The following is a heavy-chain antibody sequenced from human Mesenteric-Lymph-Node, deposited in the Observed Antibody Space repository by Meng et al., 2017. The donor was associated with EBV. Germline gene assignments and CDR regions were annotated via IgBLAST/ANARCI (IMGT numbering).Heavy chain of an antibody. CDR1: GGSIPGCNW. J-gene: IGHJ5*02. CDR3: AKVMDSGTWLDP. Sequence: VQLQQSGPGLVECSGTLSLTCPGSGGSIPGCNWWTWVRQPPGKGLEWIGEIYHIGSTNYNPSLKTRVSISVDRSKNQFSLNLTSVTAADTAVYYCAKVMDSGTWLDPWGQGSLVTVSS. D-gene: IGHD1-14*01. CDR2: IYHIGST. V-gene: IGHV4-4*02.